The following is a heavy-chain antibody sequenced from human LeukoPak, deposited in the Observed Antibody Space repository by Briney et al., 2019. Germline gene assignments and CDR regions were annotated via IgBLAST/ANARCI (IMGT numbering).Heavy chain of an antibody. D-gene: IGHD3-10*01. V-gene: IGHV4-34*01. CDR1: GGSFSGYY. CDR2: INHSGST. Sequence: SETLSLTCAVYGGSFSGYYWSWIRQPPGKGLEWIGEINHSGSTNYNPSLKSRVTISVDTSKNQFSLKLSSVTAADTAVYYCARLVPRYGSGIQSDYWGQGALVTVSS. J-gene: IGHJ4*02. CDR3: ARLVPRYGSGIQSDY.